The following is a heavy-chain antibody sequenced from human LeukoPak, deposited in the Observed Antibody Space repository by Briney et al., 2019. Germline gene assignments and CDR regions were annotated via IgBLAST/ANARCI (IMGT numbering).Heavy chain of an antibody. CDR3: ARDSLLWFGELFTGINWFDP. CDR2: IKQDGSEK. Sequence: GGSLRLSCAASGFTFSSYWMSWVRQPPGKGLEWVANIKQDGSEKYYVDSVKGRFTISRDNAKNSLYLQMNSLGAEDTAVYYCARDSLLWFGELFTGINWFDPWGQGTLVTVSS. V-gene: IGHV3-7*01. D-gene: IGHD3-10*01. J-gene: IGHJ5*02. CDR1: GFTFSSYW.